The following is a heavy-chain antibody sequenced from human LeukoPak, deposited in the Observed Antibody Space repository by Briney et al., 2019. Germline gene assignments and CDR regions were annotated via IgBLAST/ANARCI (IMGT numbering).Heavy chain of an antibody. CDR3: ARDLAPFRGSMDV. CDR1: GFTFSNYN. V-gene: IGHV3-21*01. J-gene: IGHJ6*02. D-gene: IGHD3-3*02. Sequence: GGSLRLSCAASGFTFSNYNMNWVRQAPGKGLEWVSSISSSSSYIYYADSVKGRFTISRDNAKNSLYLQMNSLRAEDTAVYYCARDLAPFRGSMDVWGQGTTVTVSS. CDR2: ISSSSSYI.